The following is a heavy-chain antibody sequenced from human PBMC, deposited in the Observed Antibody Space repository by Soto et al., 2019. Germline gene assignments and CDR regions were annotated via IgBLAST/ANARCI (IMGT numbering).Heavy chain of an antibody. V-gene: IGHV1-2*04. CDR3: ARDPQMGGSGSYPEYYFDY. Sequence: ASVKVSCKASGYTFTGYYMHWVRQAPGQGLEWMGWINPNSGGTNYAQKFQGWVTMTRDTSISTAYMELSRLRSDDTAVYYCARDPQMGGSGSYPEYYFDYWGQGTLVTVSS. CDR2: INPNSGGT. J-gene: IGHJ4*02. CDR1: GYTFTGYY. D-gene: IGHD3-10*01.